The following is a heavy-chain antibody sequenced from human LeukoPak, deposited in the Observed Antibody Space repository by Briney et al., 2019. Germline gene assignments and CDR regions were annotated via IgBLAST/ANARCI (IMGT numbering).Heavy chain of an antibody. V-gene: IGHV4-59*01. D-gene: IGHD3-10*01. CDR1: GGSISSYF. CDR2: MYYNGRT. Sequence: SETLSLTCTVSGGSISSYFWSWIRLPPGKGLEWIGYMYYNGRTNYSPSLKSRVTISVDTSKNQFSLQLNSVTAADTAAYYCARRIVDRITVVRGEIGDAFDIWGQGKMVSVSS. J-gene: IGHJ3*02. CDR3: ARRIVDRITVVRGEIGDAFDI.